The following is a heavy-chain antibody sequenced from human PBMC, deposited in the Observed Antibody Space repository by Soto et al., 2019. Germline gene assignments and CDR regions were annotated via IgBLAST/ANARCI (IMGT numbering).Heavy chain of an antibody. D-gene: IGHD1-1*01. J-gene: IGHJ6*02. CDR2: IMPVFPTP. V-gene: IGHV1-69*12. Sequence: QVQLVQSGAEVKTPGSSVKVSCKASGGTFSTSAISWVRQAPGQGLEWVGGIMPVFPTPDYAQNFQGRVTITADESTTTAYLELTSLRADDTAVYYCARDKDRLQLGGNYYYILDVWCQWTAITVSS. CDR3: ARDKDRLQLGGNYYYILDV. CDR1: GGTFSTSA.